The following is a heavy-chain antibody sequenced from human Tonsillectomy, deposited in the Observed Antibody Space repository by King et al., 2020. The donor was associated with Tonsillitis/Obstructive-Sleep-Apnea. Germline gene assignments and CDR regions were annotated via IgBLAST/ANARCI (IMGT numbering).Heavy chain of an antibody. Sequence: QLQESGPGLVKPSETLSLTCTVSGGSISSYYWSWIRQPPGRGLEWIAYIYYSGSTNYSPSLKSRVTMSLDTSKNQFSLKLSSVTAADTAVYYCARAQVAGAHVGNYYYYYYYMDVWGKGTTVTVSS. D-gene: IGHD2-15*01. CDR1: GGSISSYY. J-gene: IGHJ6*03. CDR3: ARAQVAGAHVGNYYYYYYYMDV. V-gene: IGHV4-59*01. CDR2: IYYSGST.